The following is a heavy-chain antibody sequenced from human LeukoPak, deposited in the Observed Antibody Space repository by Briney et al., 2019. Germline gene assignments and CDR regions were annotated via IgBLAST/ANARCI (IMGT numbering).Heavy chain of an antibody. D-gene: IGHD5-12*01. V-gene: IGHV3-23*01. CDR2: LSISGDST. CDR1: GFTFSSYA. J-gene: IGHJ4*02. CDR3: AKDIPRGYSGYDYDY. Sequence: GGSLRLSCAASGFTFSSYAMSWVRQAPGKGLEWVSALSISGDSTYYADSVKGRFTISRDNSKNTLYLQLNSLRAEDTAEYYCAKDIPRGYSGYDYDYWGQGTLVTVSS.